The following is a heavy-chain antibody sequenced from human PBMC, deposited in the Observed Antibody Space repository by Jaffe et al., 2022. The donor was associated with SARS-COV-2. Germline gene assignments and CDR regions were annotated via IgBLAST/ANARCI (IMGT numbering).Heavy chain of an antibody. J-gene: IGHJ6*03. D-gene: IGHD3-10*01. CDR2: IDTNSGNP. V-gene: IGHV7-4-1*02. Sequence: QVQLVQSGSELKKPGASVKVSCKASGYTLTSYALNWVRRAPGQGLQWMGWIDTNSGNPTYAQDFTGRLVFSFDASVNTAYLQISSLREEDTAVYYCARGRGSRSYPDYLDVWGTGTTVTVSS. CDR3: ARGRGSRSYPDYLDV. CDR1: GYTLTSYA.